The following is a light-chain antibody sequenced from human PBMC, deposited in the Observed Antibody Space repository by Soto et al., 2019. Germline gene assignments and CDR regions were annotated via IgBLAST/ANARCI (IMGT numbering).Light chain of an antibody. CDR1: QSVSSSH. V-gene: IGKV3-20*01. CDR3: QQYSRSPT. J-gene: IGKJ1*01. Sequence: DIVLTQSPGTLSLSPGVRASVXIRASQSVSSSHLTWYQQKPGQAPRLLIYGGSSRATGIPVRFSGSGSETDFTLTITRLESEDFAVYYCQQYSRSPTFGQGTKVDIK. CDR2: GGS.